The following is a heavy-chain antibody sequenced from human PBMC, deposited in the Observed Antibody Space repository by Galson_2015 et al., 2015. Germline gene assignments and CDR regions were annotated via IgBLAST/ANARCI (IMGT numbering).Heavy chain of an antibody. V-gene: IGHV2-5*01. D-gene: IGHD2-2*01. CDR3: AHRPSTYCSSTSCYFWYFDL. CDR1: GFSLSTSGVG. CDR2: IYWNDDK. Sequence: PALVKPTRTLTLTCTFSGFSLSTSGVGVGWIRQPPGKALEWLALIYWNDDKRYSPSLKSRLTITKDTSKNQVVLTMTNMDPVDTATYYCAHRPSTYCSSTSCYFWYFDLWGRGTLVTVSS. J-gene: IGHJ2*01.